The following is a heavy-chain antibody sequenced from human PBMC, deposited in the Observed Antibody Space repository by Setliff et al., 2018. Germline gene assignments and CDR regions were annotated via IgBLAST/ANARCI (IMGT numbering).Heavy chain of an antibody. CDR3: GSWSVVAAGTD. V-gene: IGHV4-59*12. CDR2: IHPWGGSSEST. D-gene: IGHD2-15*01. CDR1: GGPTIGYY. J-gene: IGHJ4*02. Sequence: SETLSLTCAVSGGPTIGYYWTWIRQAPGKGLEWIGYIHPWGGSSESTNYSPSLKSRITISLDKSKNPLYLQMNSLRDEDTAMYYCGSWSVVAAGTDWGQGTLVTVSS.